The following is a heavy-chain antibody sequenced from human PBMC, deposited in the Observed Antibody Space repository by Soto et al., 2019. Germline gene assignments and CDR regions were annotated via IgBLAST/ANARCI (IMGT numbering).Heavy chain of an antibody. CDR1: GGSFSSYT. D-gene: IGHD3-10*01. Sequence: SVKVSCKASGGSFSSYTVSWVRQAPGQGLEWMGRIIPILGIANFAQKFQGRVTINADKSTSTAYMELSSLRSEDTAVYYCALNDGSYYFNYWGQGTLVTVSS. J-gene: IGHJ4*02. CDR3: ALNDGSYYFNY. V-gene: IGHV1-69*02. CDR2: IIPILGIA.